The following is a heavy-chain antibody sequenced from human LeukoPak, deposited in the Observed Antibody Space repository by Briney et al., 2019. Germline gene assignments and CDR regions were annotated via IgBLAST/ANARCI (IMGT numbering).Heavy chain of an antibody. Sequence: SETLSLTCTVSGYSISSGYYWGWIRQPPGKGLEWIGSIYHSGSTYYNPSLKSRVTISVDTSKNQFSLKLSSVTAADTAVYYCARVSLLWTGYYMDVWGKGTTVTVSS. D-gene: IGHD3/OR15-3a*01. J-gene: IGHJ6*03. CDR1: GYSISSGYY. CDR3: ARVSLLWTGYYMDV. V-gene: IGHV4-38-2*02. CDR2: IYHSGST.